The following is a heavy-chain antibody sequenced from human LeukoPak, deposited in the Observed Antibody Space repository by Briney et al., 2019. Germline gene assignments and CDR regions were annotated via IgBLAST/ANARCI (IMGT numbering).Heavy chain of an antibody. Sequence: GGSLRLSCADSGFTFSNYAMAWVRQAPGKGLEWVSAISGNGGRTYSADSVQGRFTISKDNSKNTVYLQMDNLRAEDSAMYYCAKAHSISWPYAFDSWGQGTLVTVSS. CDR3: AKAHSISWPYAFDS. V-gene: IGHV3-23*01. J-gene: IGHJ4*02. CDR1: GFTFSNYA. CDR2: ISGNGGRT. D-gene: IGHD6-13*01.